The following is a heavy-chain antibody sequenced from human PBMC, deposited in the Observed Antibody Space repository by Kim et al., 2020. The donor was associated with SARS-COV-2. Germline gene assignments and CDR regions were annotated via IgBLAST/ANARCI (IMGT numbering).Heavy chain of an antibody. J-gene: IGHJ6*02. CDR1: GGSISSSSYY. V-gene: IGHV4-39*07. CDR2: IYYSGST. Sequence: SETLSLTCTVSGGSISSSSYYWGWIRQPPGKGLEWIGSIYYSGSTYYNPSLKSRVTISVDTSKNQFSLKLSSVTAADTAVYYCARDGALRFGELFLLPGSTLLNGMDVWGQGTTVTVSS. CDR3: ARDGALRFGELFLLPGSTLLNGMDV. D-gene: IGHD3-10*01.